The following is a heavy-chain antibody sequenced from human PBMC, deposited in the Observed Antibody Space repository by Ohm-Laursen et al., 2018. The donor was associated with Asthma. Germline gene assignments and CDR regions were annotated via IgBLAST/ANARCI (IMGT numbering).Heavy chain of an antibody. CDR3: AKDIFHYDFWSGYPTDYYYGMDV. J-gene: IGHJ6*02. CDR2: ISWNSGSI. V-gene: IGHV3-9*01. CDR1: GFSFSSYS. Sequence: SLRLSCTASGFSFSSYSMNWVRQAPGKGLEWVSGISWNSGSIGYADSVKGRFTISRDNAKNSLYLQMNSLRAEDTALYYCAKDIFHYDFWSGYPTDYYYGMDVWGQGTTVTVSS. D-gene: IGHD3-3*01.